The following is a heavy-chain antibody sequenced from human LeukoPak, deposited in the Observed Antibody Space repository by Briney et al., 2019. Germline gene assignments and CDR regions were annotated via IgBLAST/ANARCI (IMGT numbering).Heavy chain of an antibody. J-gene: IGHJ4*02. CDR2: ISYDGSNK. D-gene: IGHD6-19*01. Sequence: GRSLRLSCAASGFTFSSYGMHWVRQAPGKGLEWVAVISYDGSNKYYADSVKGRFTISRDNSKNTLYLQMNSLRAEDTAVYYCAKDLPRWLVRYYLDYWGQGTLVTVSS. V-gene: IGHV3-30*18. CDR1: GFTFSSYG. CDR3: AKDLPRWLVRYYLDY.